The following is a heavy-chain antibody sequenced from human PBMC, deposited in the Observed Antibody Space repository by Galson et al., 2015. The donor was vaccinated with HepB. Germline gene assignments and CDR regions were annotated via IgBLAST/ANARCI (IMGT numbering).Heavy chain of an antibody. V-gene: IGHV3-7*01. Sequence: SLRLSCAASGFTFSSYWMSWVRQAPGKGLEWVANIKQDGSEKYYVDSVKGRFTISRDNAKNSLYLQMNSLRAEDTAVYYCARDPFPAMVLYYYYMDVWGKGTTVTVSS. CDR2: IKQDGSEK. CDR3: ARDPFPAMVLYYYYMDV. CDR1: GFTFSSYW. J-gene: IGHJ6*03. D-gene: IGHD5-18*01.